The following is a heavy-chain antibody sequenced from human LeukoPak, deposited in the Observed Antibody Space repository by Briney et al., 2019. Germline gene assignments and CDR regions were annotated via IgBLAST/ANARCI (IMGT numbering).Heavy chain of an antibody. CDR3: AKETQYYYDSSGYSNYFDY. CDR2: ISRSSSYI. CDR1: GFTFSSYS. V-gene: IGHV3-21*04. J-gene: IGHJ4*02. D-gene: IGHD3-22*01. Sequence: PGGSLRLSCAASGFTFSSYSMNWVRQAPGKGLEWVSSISRSSSYIYYADSVKGRFTISRDNAKNSLYLQMNSLRAEDTAVYYCAKETQYYYDSSGYSNYFDYWGQGTLVTVSS.